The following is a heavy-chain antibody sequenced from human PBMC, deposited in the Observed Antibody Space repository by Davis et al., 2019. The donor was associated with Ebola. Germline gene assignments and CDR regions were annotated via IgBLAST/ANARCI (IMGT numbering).Heavy chain of an antibody. V-gene: IGHV1-46*01. Sequence: ASVKVSCKASGYTFTSYYMHWVRQAPGQGLEWMGIINPSGGSTSYAQKFQGRVTMTRDTSTSTVYMELSSLRSEDTAVYYCARDQCSSTSCYGWFDPWGQGTLVTVSS. CDR1: GYTFTSYY. D-gene: IGHD2-2*01. J-gene: IGHJ5*02. CDR2: INPSGGST. CDR3: ARDQCSSTSCYGWFDP.